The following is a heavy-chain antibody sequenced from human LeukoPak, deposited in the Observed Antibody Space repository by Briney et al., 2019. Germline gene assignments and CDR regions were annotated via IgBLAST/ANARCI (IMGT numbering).Heavy chain of an antibody. D-gene: IGHD6-13*01. CDR3: ARDRIAAAGTYAGPNDAFDI. CDR2: ISSTSSTI. CDR1: GFTFNSYS. J-gene: IGHJ3*02. V-gene: IGHV3-48*01. Sequence: QTGGSLRLSCAASGFTFNSYSMNWVRQAPGKGLEWVSYISSTSSTIYNADSVKGRFTISRDNAKNSLYLQMNSLRAEDTAVYYCARDRIAAAGTYAGPNDAFDIWGQGTLVTVSS.